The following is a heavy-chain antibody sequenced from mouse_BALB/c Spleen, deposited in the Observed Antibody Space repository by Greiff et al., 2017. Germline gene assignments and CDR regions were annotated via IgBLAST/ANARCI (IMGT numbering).Heavy chain of an antibody. V-gene: IGHV14-3*02. Sequence: EVQLQQSGAELVKPGASVKLSCTASGFNIKDTYMHWVKQRPEQGLEWIGRIDPANGNTKYDPKFQGKATITADTSSNTAYLQLSSLTSEDTAVYYCARSGYGNYGGMDDWGQGTSVTVSS. CDR3: ARSGYGNYGGMDD. D-gene: IGHD2-10*02. J-gene: IGHJ4*01. CDR2: IDPANGNT. CDR1: GFNIKDTY.